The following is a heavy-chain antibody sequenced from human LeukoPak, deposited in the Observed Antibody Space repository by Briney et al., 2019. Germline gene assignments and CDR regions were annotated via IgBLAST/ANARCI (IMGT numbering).Heavy chain of an antibody. CDR3: ARDFRSSWSQNNWFDP. J-gene: IGHJ5*02. D-gene: IGHD6-13*01. CDR2: RNPNSGNT. V-gene: IGHV1-8*01. Sequence: ASVKVSCKASGYTCTSYDINWVRQATGQGLEWMGWRNPNSGNTGYAQKFQDRVTMTRNTSISTAYMELSSLRSEDTAVYYCARDFRSSWSQNNWFDPWGQGTLVTVSS. CDR1: GYTCTSYD.